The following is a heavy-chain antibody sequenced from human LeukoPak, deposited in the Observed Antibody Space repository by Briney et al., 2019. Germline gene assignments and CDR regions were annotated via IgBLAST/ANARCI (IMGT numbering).Heavy chain of an antibody. J-gene: IGHJ5*02. CDR2: INPNSGGT. V-gene: IGHV1-2*02. D-gene: IGHD3-10*01. Sequence: ASVKVSCKASGYTFTGYYMHWVRQAPGQGLEWMGWINPNSGGTNYAQKFQGRVTMTRDTSISTAYMELSGLRSDDTAVYYCARVVIPLLWFGELFRAQNWFDPWGQGTLVTVSS. CDR1: GYTFTGYY. CDR3: ARVVIPLLWFGELFRAQNWFDP.